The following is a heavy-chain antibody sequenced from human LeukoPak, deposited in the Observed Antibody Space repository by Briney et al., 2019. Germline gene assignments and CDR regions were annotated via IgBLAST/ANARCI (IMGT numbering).Heavy chain of an antibody. J-gene: IGHJ4*02. V-gene: IGHV4-4*09. CDR2: IYTSGST. CDR3: ARLLTAARSYYFDY. D-gene: IGHD6-6*01. Sequence: ETLSLTCTVSGGSISSYYWGWIRQPPGKGLEWIGYIYTSGSTNYNPSLKSRVTISVDTSKNQFSLKLSSVTAADTAVYYRARLLTAARSYYFDYWGQGTLVTVSS. CDR1: GGSISSYY.